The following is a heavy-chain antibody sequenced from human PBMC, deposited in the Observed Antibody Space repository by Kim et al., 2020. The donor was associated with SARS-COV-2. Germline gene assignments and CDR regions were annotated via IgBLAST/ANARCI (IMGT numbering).Heavy chain of an antibody. CDR1: GFTFSDYY. J-gene: IGHJ6*02. CDR3: ARSPLSSYSSSWYFSDHYGMDV. D-gene: IGHD6-13*01. V-gene: IGHV3-11*01. Sequence: GGSLRLSCAASGFTFSDYYMSWIRQAPGKGLEWVSYISSSGSTIYYADSVKGRFTISRDNAKNSLYLQMNSLRAEDTAVYYCARSPLSSYSSSWYFSDHYGMDVWGQGTTVTVSS. CDR2: ISSSGSTI.